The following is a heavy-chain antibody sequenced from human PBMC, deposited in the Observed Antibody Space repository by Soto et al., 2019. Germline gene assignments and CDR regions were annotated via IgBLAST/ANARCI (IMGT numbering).Heavy chain of an antibody. J-gene: IGHJ4*02. Sequence: SETLSLTCNVSGVSISSSAHYWGWIRQPPGKGLEWIGSIYYSGNTYFNPSLKSRVSISVDASKNQLSLRLSSVTAADTAVSYCASHRYGLGRKGLSDYWGQRTLVTVSS. D-gene: IGHD3-10*01. CDR2: IYYSGNT. CDR1: GVSISSSAHY. V-gene: IGHV4-39*01. CDR3: ASHRYGLGRKGLSDY.